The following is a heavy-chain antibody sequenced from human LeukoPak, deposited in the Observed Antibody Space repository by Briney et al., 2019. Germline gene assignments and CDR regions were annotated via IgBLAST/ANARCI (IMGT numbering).Heavy chain of an antibody. CDR2: ISPDGSRT. J-gene: IGHJ4*02. Sequence: GSLRLSCAASGFTFSTHWMHWVRQTPGKGLVWVSRISPDGSRTAYADSVKGRFTISRDNARDTLYLQLNSLGAEDTAVCYCARVSSLWSFDYWGQGTLVTVSS. CDR1: GFTFSTHW. D-gene: IGHD3-10*01. V-gene: IGHV3-74*01. CDR3: ARVSSLWSFDY.